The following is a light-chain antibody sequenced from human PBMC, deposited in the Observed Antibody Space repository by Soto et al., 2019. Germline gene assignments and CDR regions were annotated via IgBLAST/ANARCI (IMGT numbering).Light chain of an antibody. CDR1: QSISSW. J-gene: IGKJ1*01. Sequence: DIEMTQSPSTLSASLGDRVALTCRASQSISSWLAWYQQKTGKATKLLIYDASSLESGVPSRFSGSGSGTEFTLTISSLQPDDFATYYRQQYNSWTCGQGTKAAIK. CDR3: QQYNSWT. CDR2: DAS. V-gene: IGKV1-5*01.